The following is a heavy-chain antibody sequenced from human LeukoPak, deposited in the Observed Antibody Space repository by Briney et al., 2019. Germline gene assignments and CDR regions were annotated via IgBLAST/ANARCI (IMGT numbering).Heavy chain of an antibody. V-gene: IGHV4-38-2*02. CDR1: GYSISSGYY. CDR3: ASLTSFPYFDY. J-gene: IGHJ4*02. Sequence: SETLSLTCTVSGYSISSGYYWGWIRQPPGKGLEWIGSIYHSGSTYYNPSLKSRVTIPVDTSKNQFSLKLSSVTAADTAVYYCASLTSFPYFDYWGQGTLVTVSS. D-gene: IGHD2-21*01. CDR2: IYHSGST.